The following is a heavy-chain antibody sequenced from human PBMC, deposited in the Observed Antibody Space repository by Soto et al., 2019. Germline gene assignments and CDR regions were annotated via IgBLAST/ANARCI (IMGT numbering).Heavy chain of an antibody. CDR3: AHRVNMARGPYNFFGP. V-gene: IGHV2-5*01. CDR2: IYWNDEK. CDR1: GFSLTTGVG. J-gene: IGHJ5*02. Sequence: SGPTLVNPTQTLTLTCSFSGFSLTTGVGVGWIRQPPGKALEWLAIIYWNDEKLYNPSLKTRLTITKDTSKNQVVLTVTDMDPVDTATYYCAHRVNMARGPYNFFGPWGQGILVTGPS. D-gene: IGHD3-10*01.